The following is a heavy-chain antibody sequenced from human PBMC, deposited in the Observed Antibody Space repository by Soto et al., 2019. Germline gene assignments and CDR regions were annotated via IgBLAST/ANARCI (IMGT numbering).Heavy chain of an antibody. CDR2: IYYSGST. CDR1: GGSISSSSYY. J-gene: IGHJ5*02. V-gene: IGHV4-39*01. Sequence: SETLSLTCIVSGGSISSSSYYWGWIRQPPGKGLEWIGSIYYSGSTYYNPSLESRVTISVDTSKNQFSLKLSSVTAADTAVYYCARAAPSMYYDILTGYYHWGQGTLVTVSS. D-gene: IGHD3-9*01. CDR3: ARAAPSMYYDILTGYYH.